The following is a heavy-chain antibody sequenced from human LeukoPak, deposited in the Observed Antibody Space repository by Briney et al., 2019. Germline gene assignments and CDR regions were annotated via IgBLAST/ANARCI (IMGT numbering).Heavy chain of an antibody. Sequence: AETLSLTCAVYGGSFSGYYWSWIRQPPGKGLEWIGEINHCGSTNYNPSLKSRVTISVDASKNQFSLKLSSVTAADTAVYYCARLGYCSSTSCYRFRYYFDYWGQGTLVTVSS. CDR2: INHCGST. CDR1: GGSFSGYY. J-gene: IGHJ4*02. V-gene: IGHV4-34*01. D-gene: IGHD2-2*02. CDR3: ARLGYCSSTSCYRFRYYFDY.